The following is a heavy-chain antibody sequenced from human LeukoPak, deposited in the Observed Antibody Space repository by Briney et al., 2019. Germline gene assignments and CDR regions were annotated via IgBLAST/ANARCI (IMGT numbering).Heavy chain of an antibody. J-gene: IGHJ4*02. CDR3: AKPSSSGLDY. Sequence: GGSLRLSCAASGFTFNNYAMTWVRQAPGKGLEWVSVVSGSGDNTNYADSVKGRFTISRDNSKNTLYLQMNSLRAEDTAVYYCAKPSSSGLDYWGQGTLVTVSS. CDR1: GFTFNNYA. D-gene: IGHD6-19*01. CDR2: VSGSGDNT. V-gene: IGHV3-23*01.